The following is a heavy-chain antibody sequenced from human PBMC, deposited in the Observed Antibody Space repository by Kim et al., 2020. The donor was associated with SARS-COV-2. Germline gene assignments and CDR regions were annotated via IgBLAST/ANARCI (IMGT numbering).Heavy chain of an antibody. CDR3: AGYHGGKSVAFDP. D-gene: IGHD3-3*02. CDR1: GDSIDSGAYS. V-gene: IGHV4-30-2*01. Sequence: SETLSLTCTVSGDSIDSGAYSWSWNRQPQGRGLEWVGSIYHTGTTYSNPSLKSRVTMTIESSKVQFSLTLISMTAADTAVYFCAGYHGGKSVAFDPWGQGALVSVSS. J-gene: IGHJ5*02. CDR2: IYHTGTT.